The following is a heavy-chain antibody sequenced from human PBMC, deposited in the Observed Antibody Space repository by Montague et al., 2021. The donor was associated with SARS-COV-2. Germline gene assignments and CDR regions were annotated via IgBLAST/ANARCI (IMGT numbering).Heavy chain of an antibody. CDR3: ARRRDRSTVVSPAVFDL. J-gene: IGHJ3*01. CDR2: ICYGGST. D-gene: IGHD4-23*01. CDR1: SDSISSRSYC. Sequence: SETLSLTCSVSSDSISSRSYCWAWIRQSPGKGLEWIGNICYGGSTYYNSSLRSRVVMSAETSKSQFSLKLYSVTAADTSIYYCARRRDRSTVVSPAVFDLWGQGTMVIVSS. V-gene: IGHV4-39*01.